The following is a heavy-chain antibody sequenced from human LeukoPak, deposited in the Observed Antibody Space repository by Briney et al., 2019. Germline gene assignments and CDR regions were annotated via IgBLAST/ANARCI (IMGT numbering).Heavy chain of an antibody. V-gene: IGHV3-15*01. CDR3: TTDRFN. Sequence: KPGGSLRLSCAASGFTFSSYSMNWVRQAPGKGLEWVGRIISNTDGGTTDHAAPVKGRFTISRDDSKSTLFLQMNSLKIEDTAVYYCTTDRFNWGQGTLVTVSS. CDR1: GFTFSSYS. CDR2: IISNTDGGTT. J-gene: IGHJ4*02.